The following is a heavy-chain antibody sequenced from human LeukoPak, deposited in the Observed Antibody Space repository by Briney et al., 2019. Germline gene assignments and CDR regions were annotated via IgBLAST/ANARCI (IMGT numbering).Heavy chain of an antibody. J-gene: IGHJ4*02. V-gene: IGHV3-23*01. D-gene: IGHD3-10*01. CDR2: ISGGGGST. CDR3: AKGEDYGSGSRLYYFDY. Sequence: GGSLRLSCAASGFTFSSYGMSWVRQAPGKGLEWVSGISGGGGSTYNADSVKGRFTISRDNSKNTLYLQMNSLRAEDTAVYYCAKGEDYGSGSRLYYFDYWGQGTLVTVSS. CDR1: GFTFSSYG.